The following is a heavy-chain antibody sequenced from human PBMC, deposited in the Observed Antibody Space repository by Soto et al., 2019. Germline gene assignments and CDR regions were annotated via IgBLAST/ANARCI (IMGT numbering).Heavy chain of an antibody. CDR2: INHSGST. V-gene: IGHV4-34*01. D-gene: IGHD5-12*01. CDR1: GGSFSGYY. CDR3: ARGYVDIVATINSRNIWFDP. Sequence: SETLSLTCAVYGGSFSGYYWSWIRKPPGKGLEWIGEINHSGSTNYNPSLKSRVTISVDTSKNQFSLKLSSVTAADTAVYYCARGYVDIVATINSRNIWFDPWGQGTLVTVSS. J-gene: IGHJ5*02.